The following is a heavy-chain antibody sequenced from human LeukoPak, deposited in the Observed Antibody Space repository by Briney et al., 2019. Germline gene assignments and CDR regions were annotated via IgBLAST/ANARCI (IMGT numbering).Heavy chain of an antibody. J-gene: IGHJ4*02. CDR1: GFTFSSYW. D-gene: IGHD3-22*01. CDR3: ARSSYDSSGYYPIFDY. CDR2: INSDGSST. V-gene: IGHV3-74*01. Sequence: TGGSLRLSCAASGFTFSSYWMHWVRQAPGKGLVWVSRINSDGSSTSYADSVKGRFTISRDNAKNTLYLQMNSLRAEDTAVYYCARSSYDSSGYYPIFDYWGQGTLVTVPS.